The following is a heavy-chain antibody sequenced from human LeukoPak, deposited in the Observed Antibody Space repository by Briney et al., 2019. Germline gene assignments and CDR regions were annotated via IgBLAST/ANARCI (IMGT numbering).Heavy chain of an antibody. Sequence: GASVKVSCKPSGGTFSGYAISWVRQAPGQGLEWMGGIIPIFGTANYAQKFQGRVTITADESTSTAYMELSSPRSEDTAVYYCARRRGSGLYPFDYWGQGTLVTVSS. D-gene: IGHD6-19*01. CDR3: ARRRGSGLYPFDY. J-gene: IGHJ4*02. V-gene: IGHV1-69*01. CDR2: IIPIFGTA. CDR1: GGTFSGYA.